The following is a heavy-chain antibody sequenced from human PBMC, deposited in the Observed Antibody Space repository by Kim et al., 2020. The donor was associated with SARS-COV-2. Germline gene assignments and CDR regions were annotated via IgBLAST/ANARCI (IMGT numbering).Heavy chain of an antibody. V-gene: IGHV5-51*01. Sequence: YSPSFQGQVTISADKSISTAYLQWSSLKASDTAMYYCARLKSGITNAFDIWGQGTMVTVSS. D-gene: IGHD3-10*01. CDR3: ARLKSGITNAFDI. J-gene: IGHJ3*02.